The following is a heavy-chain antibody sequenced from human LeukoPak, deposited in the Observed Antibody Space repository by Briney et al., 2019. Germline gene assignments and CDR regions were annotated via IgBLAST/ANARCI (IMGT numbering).Heavy chain of an antibody. CDR3: ARASWVTDPDAVR. Sequence: GGSLRLSCASSVISLRNYAMSWIRQAPARGPEWVSSLRGNDETFYAESVKGRFTLSRADSRNTVYLQLNNLRVEDTAIYYCARASWVTDPDAVRWGQGTQVT. V-gene: IGHV3-23*01. D-gene: IGHD2-21*02. CDR2: LRGNDET. CDR1: VISLRNYA. J-gene: IGHJ4*02.